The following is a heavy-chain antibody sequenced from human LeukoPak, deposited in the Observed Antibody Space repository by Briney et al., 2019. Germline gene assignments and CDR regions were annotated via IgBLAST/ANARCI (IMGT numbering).Heavy chain of an antibody. CDR2: IYYSGST. J-gene: IGHJ4*02. V-gene: IGHV4-34*01. CDR1: GGSFSGYY. CDR3: ARRGRVNTAIKYFDY. D-gene: IGHD5-18*01. Sequence: PSETLSLTCAVYGGSFSGYYWSWIRQPPGKGLEWIGSIYYSGSTYYNPSLKSRVTISVDTSKNQFSLKLSSVTAADTAVYYCARRGRVNTAIKYFDYWGQGTLVTVSS.